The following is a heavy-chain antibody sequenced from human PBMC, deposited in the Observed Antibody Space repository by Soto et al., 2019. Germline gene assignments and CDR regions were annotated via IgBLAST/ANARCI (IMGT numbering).Heavy chain of an antibody. J-gene: IGHJ4*02. D-gene: IGHD1-1*01. CDR1: GGPISSGFYS. V-gene: IGHV4-30-2*01. Sequence: PSETLSFTCAVSGGPISSGFYSWTWIRQPPGRGLEWIGYISQSGSADYNPSLKSRVTISVDTSKNQFSLRLSSVTAADTAVYYCARDRNGLGGIDFWGQGILVNVSS. CDR3: ARDRNGLGGIDF. CDR2: ISQSGSA.